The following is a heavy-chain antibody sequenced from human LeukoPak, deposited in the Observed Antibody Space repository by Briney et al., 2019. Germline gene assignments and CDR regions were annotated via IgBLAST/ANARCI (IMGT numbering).Heavy chain of an antibody. D-gene: IGHD3-22*01. V-gene: IGHV1-69*05. CDR3: ARGIHIRYYYDSSGFDY. CDR2: IIPIFGTA. Sequence: ASVKVSCKASGGTFSSYAISWVRQAPGQGLEWMGGIIPIFGTANYAQKFQGRVTMTRDMSTSTVYMELSSLRSEDTAIYYCARGIHIRYYYDSSGFDYWGQGTLVTVSS. CDR1: GGTFSSYA. J-gene: IGHJ4*02.